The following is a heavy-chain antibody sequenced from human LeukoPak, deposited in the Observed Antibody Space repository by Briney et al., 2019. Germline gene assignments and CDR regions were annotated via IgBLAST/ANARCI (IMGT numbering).Heavy chain of an antibody. CDR1: GFTFSSYA. CDR3: AKGALLHSGSYGVVTRKGGYYFDY. Sequence: PGGSLRLSCAASGFTFSSYAMSWVRQAPGKGLEWVSAISGSGGSTYYADSVKGRFTISRDNSKNTLYLQMNSLRAEDTAVYYCAKGALLHSGSYGVVTRKGGYYFDYWGQGTLVTVSS. J-gene: IGHJ4*02. CDR2: ISGSGGST. D-gene: IGHD1-26*01. V-gene: IGHV3-23*01.